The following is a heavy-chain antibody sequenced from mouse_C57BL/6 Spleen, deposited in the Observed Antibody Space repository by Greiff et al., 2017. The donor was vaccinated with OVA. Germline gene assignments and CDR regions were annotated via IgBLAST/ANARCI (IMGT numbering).Heavy chain of an antibody. V-gene: IGHV5-4*01. J-gene: IGHJ2*01. CDR1: GFTFSSYA. CDR2: ISDGGSYT. Sequence: DVMLVESGGGLVKPGGSLKLSCAASGFTFSSYAMSWVRQTPEKRLEWVATISDGGSYTYYPDNVKGRFTISRDNAKNILYLQMSHLKSEDTAMYYFARDGLRQAFDYWGQGTTLTVSS. CDR3: ARDGLRQAFDY. D-gene: IGHD2-2*01.